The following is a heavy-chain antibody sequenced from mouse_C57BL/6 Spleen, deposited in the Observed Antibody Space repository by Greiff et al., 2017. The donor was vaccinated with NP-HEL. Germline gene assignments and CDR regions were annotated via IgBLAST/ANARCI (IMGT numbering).Heavy chain of an antibody. CDR2: IRSKSNNYAT. CDR1: GFSFNTYA. CDR3: VRHPLYYDYDGYAMDY. V-gene: IGHV10-1*01. J-gene: IGHJ4*01. Sequence: EVQGVESGGGLVQPKGSLKLSCAASGFSFNTYAMNWVRQAPGKGLEWVARIRSKSNNYATYYADSVKDRFTISRDDSESMLYLQMNNLKTEDTAMYYCVRHPLYYDYDGYAMDYWGQGTSVTVSS. D-gene: IGHD2-4*01.